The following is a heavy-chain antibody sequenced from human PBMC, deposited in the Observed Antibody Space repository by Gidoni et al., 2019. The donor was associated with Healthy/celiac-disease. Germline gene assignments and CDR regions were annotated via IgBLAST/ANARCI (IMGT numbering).Heavy chain of an antibody. Sequence: EVQLVQSGAEVKKPGESLKISCKGSGYRFTNYWIGWVRQLPGKGLEWLGIIYPDDSDTRYSPSFQGQVTISADKSISTAYLQSSSLKASDTAMYYCARKISGWYSLFDYWGQGTLVTVSS. CDR1: GYRFTNYW. CDR2: IYPDDSDT. V-gene: IGHV5-51*01. D-gene: IGHD6-19*01. CDR3: ARKISGWYSLFDY. J-gene: IGHJ4*02.